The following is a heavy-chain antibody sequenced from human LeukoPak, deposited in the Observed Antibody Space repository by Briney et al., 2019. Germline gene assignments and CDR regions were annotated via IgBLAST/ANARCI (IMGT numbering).Heavy chain of an antibody. CDR3: ARDVSAVGGLERPATLGY. CDR2: ITSSSSYI. D-gene: IGHD1-1*01. V-gene: IGHV3-21*01. CDR1: GFTFSNYN. Sequence: GGSLRLSCAASGFTFSNYNMNWVRHAPGKGLEWVSSITSSSSYIYYADSVKGRFTISRDKSKNTLYLQMNSLRPEDTAVYYCARDVSAVGGLERPATLGYWGQGTLVTVSS. J-gene: IGHJ4*02.